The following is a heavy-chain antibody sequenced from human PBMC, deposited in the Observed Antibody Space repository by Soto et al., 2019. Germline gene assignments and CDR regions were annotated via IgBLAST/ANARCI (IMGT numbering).Heavy chain of an antibody. CDR3: ARRLYDFSATMDV. CDR1: GGTISSYY. D-gene: IGHD5-12*01. J-gene: IGHJ6*02. V-gene: IGHV4-59*01. Sequence: QVQLQESGPGLVKPSETLSLTCTVSGGTISSYYWSWIRQPPGKGLECIGYIYYSGSTNYNPSLKSRVTISVDTYKNQFSLKLSSVTAADTAVYYCARRLYDFSATMDVWGQGTTVTVSS. CDR2: IYYSGST.